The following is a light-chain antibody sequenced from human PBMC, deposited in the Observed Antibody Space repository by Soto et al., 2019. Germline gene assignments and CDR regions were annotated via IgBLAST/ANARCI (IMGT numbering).Light chain of an antibody. J-gene: IGLJ3*02. V-gene: IGLV1-40*01. CDR3: QSYDSSLSGWV. CDR1: SSNIGAGYD. Sequence: QPVLTQPPSVSGAPVQRGTISCTGSSSNIGAGYDVHWYQQLPGTAPKLLIYGNSNRPSGVPDRFSGSKSGTSASLAITGLQAEDEADYYCQSYDSSLSGWVSGGGTKPTVL. CDR2: GNS.